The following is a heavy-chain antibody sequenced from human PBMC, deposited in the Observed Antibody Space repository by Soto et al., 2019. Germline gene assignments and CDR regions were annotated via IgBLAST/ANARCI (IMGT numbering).Heavy chain of an antibody. V-gene: IGHV1-8*01. D-gene: IGHD3-3*01. Sequence: GASVKVSCKASGYTFTSYDINWVRQATGQGLEWMGWMNPNSGNTGYAQKFQGRVTMTRNTSISTAYMELSSLRSEDTAVYYCARGFFFGVVIIGAFGYPYGMDVWGQGTTVTVSS. CDR3: ARGFFFGVVIIGAFGYPYGMDV. J-gene: IGHJ6*02. CDR2: MNPNSGNT. CDR1: GYTFTSYD.